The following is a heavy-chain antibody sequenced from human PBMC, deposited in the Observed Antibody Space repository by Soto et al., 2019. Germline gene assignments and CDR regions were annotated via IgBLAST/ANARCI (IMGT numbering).Heavy chain of an antibody. J-gene: IGHJ4*02. CDR1: GYSFTSYW. CDR2: IDPSDSYT. D-gene: IGHD6-13*01. CDR3: ASSIAAARGSDY. V-gene: IGHV5-10-1*01. Sequence: SLKISCKGSGYSFTSYWISWVRQMPGKGLEWMGRIDPSDSYTNYSPSFQGHVTISADKSISTAYLQWSSLKASDTAMYYCASSIAAARGSDYWGQGTLVTVSS.